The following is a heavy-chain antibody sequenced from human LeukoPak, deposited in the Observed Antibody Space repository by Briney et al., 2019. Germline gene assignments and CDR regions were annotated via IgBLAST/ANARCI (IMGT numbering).Heavy chain of an antibody. D-gene: IGHD3-3*01. V-gene: IGHV3-30*02. CDR3: ATPKDFWNGYDYYMDV. Sequence: GGSLRLSCAASGFTFTSHGMHWVRQAPGKGLEWVAFIRSDGSSKYYVDSVKDRFTISRDKTKRTLFLQMNSLRAEDTAVYYCATPKDFWNGYDYYMDVWGKGTTVTVSS. J-gene: IGHJ6*03. CDR2: IRSDGSSK. CDR1: GFTFTSHG.